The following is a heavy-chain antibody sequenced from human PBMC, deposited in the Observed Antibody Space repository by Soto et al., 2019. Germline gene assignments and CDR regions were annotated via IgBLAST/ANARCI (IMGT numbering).Heavy chain of an antibody. CDR2: IGIAGDT. J-gene: IGHJ2*01. V-gene: IGHV3-13*01. CDR3: VRDRENWYFDL. Sequence: EEQLVESGGGLVQPGGSLRLSCAASGFTFSNYDMHWVRQPTGKSLEWVSAIGIAGDTYYPDSVKGRFIISREKVKSSLYLQMNGLTAGDTAVYYGVRDRENWYFDLWGRGTLVTVPS. CDR1: GFTFSNYD.